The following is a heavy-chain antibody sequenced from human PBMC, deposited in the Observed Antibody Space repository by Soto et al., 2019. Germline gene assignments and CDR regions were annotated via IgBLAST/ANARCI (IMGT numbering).Heavy chain of an antibody. CDR3: ARHLTAPPSGGSYYPPFDY. V-gene: IGHV4-39*01. CDR2: IYYSGST. Sequence: QLQLQESGPGLVKPSETLSLTCSVSGGSISSSSYYWGWIRQPPEKGLEWIGSIYYSGSTYHNPSLRNGVTMSVDTSKNHFSLKLGSVTAADTAVYYCARHLTAPPSGGSYYPPFDYWGQGTLVTVSS. D-gene: IGHD3-22*01. J-gene: IGHJ4*02. CDR1: GGSISSSSYY.